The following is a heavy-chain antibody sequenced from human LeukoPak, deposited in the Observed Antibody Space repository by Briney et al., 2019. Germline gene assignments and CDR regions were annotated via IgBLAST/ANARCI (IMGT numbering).Heavy chain of an antibody. V-gene: IGHV3-23*01. CDR3: AGRLTGYSSGYVH. D-gene: IGHD5-18*01. CDR2: ISGSAHKI. J-gene: IGHJ4*02. Sequence: GGSLRLSCVASGITFSNYAVSWVRQAPEKGLDWVSVISGSAHKIRYADSVRGRFTISRDNSENIVYLQMNNLRAEDTAVYYCAGRLTGYSSGYVHWGQGTLVTVPS. CDR1: GITFSNYA.